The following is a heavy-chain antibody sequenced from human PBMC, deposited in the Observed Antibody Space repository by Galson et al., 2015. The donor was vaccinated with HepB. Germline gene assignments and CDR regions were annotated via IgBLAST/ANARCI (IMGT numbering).Heavy chain of an antibody. J-gene: IGHJ6*02. V-gene: IGHV3-30*04. Sequence: SLRLSCAASRFTFSSYSMHWVRQGPGKGLEWVALISYDGSNKYYADSVKGRFTISRDNSKNTLYLQMNSLRGEDTAVYYCARALGSSWTGYYGMDVWGQGTTVTVSS. CDR2: ISYDGSNK. CDR1: RFTFSSYS. D-gene: IGHD6-13*01. CDR3: ARALGSSWTGYYGMDV.